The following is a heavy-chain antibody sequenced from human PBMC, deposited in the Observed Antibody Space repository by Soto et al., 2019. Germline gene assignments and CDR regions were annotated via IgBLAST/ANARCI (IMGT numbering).Heavy chain of an antibody. V-gene: IGHV5-51*03. D-gene: IGHD3-9*01. CDR1: GYSFTNYW. CDR3: ARHWYDRTIQGDYYYMDV. Sequence: EVQVVQSGAEVKKPGESLKISCKGSGYSFTNYWIGWVRQMPGKGLEWMGIIYPDDSDTRYSPSFQGQVTISADKSISTAYLEWSSLKASDTAMYYCARHWYDRTIQGDYYYMDVWGKGTTVTVSS. J-gene: IGHJ6*03. CDR2: IYPDDSDT.